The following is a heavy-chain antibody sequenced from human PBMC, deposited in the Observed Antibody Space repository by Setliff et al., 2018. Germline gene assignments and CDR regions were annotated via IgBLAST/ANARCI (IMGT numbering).Heavy chain of an antibody. CDR1: TYA. CDR2: IYSGDRNT. CDR3: AKPQVELRWGFES. D-gene: IGHD1-7*01. V-gene: IGHV3-23*03. Sequence: TYAMSWVRQAPGKGLEWVSTIYSGDRNTFYTDSVKGRFTIFRDGSKNTLYLQMTSLRAEDTAVYYCAKPQVELRWGFESWGQGTPVTVSS. J-gene: IGHJ4*02.